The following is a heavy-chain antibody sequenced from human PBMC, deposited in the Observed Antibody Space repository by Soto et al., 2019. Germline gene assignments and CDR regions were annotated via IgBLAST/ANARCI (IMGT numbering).Heavy chain of an antibody. CDR3: ASEYSSSSVNSNFDY. CDR1: GGSFSSYA. CDR2: IILIFGTA. D-gene: IGHD6-6*01. V-gene: IGHV1-69*06. Sequence: QVQLVQAGAEVKKPGSSVKVSCKASGGSFSSYAISWVRQAPGQGLGWVGGIILIFGTANYSQKLQGRVRITADKSMSTSYMELSSLRSEDTAVYYCASEYSSSSVNSNFDYWGQGTLVTVSA. J-gene: IGHJ4*02.